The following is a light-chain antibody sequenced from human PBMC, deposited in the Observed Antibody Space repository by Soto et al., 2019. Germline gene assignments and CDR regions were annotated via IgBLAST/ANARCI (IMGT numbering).Light chain of an antibody. J-gene: IGKJ4*01. CDR1: QNVLHSSNNKNQ. V-gene: IGKV4-1*01. Sequence: DIVMTQSPDSLAVSLGERATINCKSSQNVLHSSNNKNQLAWYQQKPGQPPKLLIYWASTRESGVPDRFSGSGSGTDFILTISSLQAEDVAVYYCQQYYSPPLTFGGGTKVEIK. CDR2: WAS. CDR3: QQYYSPPLT.